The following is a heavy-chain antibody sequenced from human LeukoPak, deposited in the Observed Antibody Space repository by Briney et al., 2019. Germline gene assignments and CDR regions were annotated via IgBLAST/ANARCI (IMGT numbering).Heavy chain of an antibody. J-gene: IGHJ4*02. CDR1: GFTSSSYG. Sequence: GGSLRLSCAASGFTSSSYGMHWVRQAPGKGLDWVAVISNDGSKKYYADSVKGRFTISRDNSKNTLSLQVSSLRTEDTAVYYCAKDRYSYAFEYSDSWGQGTLVTVSS. D-gene: IGHD5-18*01. V-gene: IGHV3-30*18. CDR2: ISNDGSKK. CDR3: AKDRYSYAFEYSDS.